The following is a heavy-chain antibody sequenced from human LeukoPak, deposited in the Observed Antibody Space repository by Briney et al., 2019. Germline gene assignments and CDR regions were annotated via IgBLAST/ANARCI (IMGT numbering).Heavy chain of an antibody. V-gene: IGHV3-48*04. CDR3: TRSGTYVFDF. CDR2: ISSSSITI. D-gene: IGHD1-26*01. J-gene: IGHJ4*02. Sequence: GGSLRLSCAASGFTFSSYSLNWVRQAPGKGLEWVSFISSSSITIYYADSVKGRFTISRDNAEKSLYLQMNSLRAEDTAVYYCTRSGTYVFDFWGQGTLVTVSS. CDR1: GFTFSSYS.